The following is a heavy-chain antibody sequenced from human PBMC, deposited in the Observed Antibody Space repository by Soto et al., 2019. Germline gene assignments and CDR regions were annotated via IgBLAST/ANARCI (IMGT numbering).Heavy chain of an antibody. V-gene: IGHV1-18*01. D-gene: IGHD2-21*02. CDR1: GYSFTSHG. Sequence: QVQMVQSTAEVKKPGASVKVSCKASGYSFTSHGISWVRQAPGQGPEWMGRISVYNGNTNYAQKFQGRVSMTTDTSTNTAYMELGSLRSDDTAIYYCARDIRNEYCGGDCALDFWGQGTLGTVSS. CDR3: ARDIRNEYCGGDCALDF. J-gene: IGHJ4*02. CDR2: ISVYNGNT.